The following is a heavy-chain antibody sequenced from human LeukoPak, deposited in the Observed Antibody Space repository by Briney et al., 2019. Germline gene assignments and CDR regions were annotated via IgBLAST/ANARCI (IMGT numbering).Heavy chain of an antibody. D-gene: IGHD6-13*01. CDR1: ALSIDDYG. CDR3: ARDFSSSWYSLAY. Sequence: GGSLRLSCVASALSIDDYGMSWVRQAPGKGLEWISGIDWSGGAISYSDSVKGRFTISRDNTKNSLYLQMTSLRVDDTAVYYCARDFSSSWYSLAYWGQGTLVTVSS. J-gene: IGHJ4*02. CDR2: IDWSGGAI. V-gene: IGHV3-20*04.